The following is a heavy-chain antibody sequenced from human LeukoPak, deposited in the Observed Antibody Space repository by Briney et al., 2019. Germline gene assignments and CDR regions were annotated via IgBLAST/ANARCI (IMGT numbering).Heavy chain of an antibody. Sequence: PGGSLRLSCAASGFTFGNYGMSWVRQAPGKGLEWVSGINWNGGSTGYADSVEGRFTISRDNAKNSQYLQMNSLRVEDTALYYCARDKLDWNDDLDYWGQGTLVTVSS. V-gene: IGHV3-20*04. D-gene: IGHD1-1*01. J-gene: IGHJ4*02. CDR3: ARDKLDWNDDLDY. CDR2: INWNGGST. CDR1: GFTFGNYG.